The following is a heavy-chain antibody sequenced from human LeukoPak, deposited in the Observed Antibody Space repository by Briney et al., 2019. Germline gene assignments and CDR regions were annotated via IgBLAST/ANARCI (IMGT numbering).Heavy chain of an antibody. V-gene: IGHV1-2*02. Sequence: ASVKVSCKASGYTFTRYYMHWVRQAPGQGLEWMGWINPNSGGTNYAQKFQGRVTMTRDTSISTAYMELSRLRSDDTAVYYCARDPIDYGGNVDYWGQGTLVTVSS. J-gene: IGHJ4*02. CDR1: GYTFTRYY. D-gene: IGHD4-23*01. CDR2: INPNSGGT. CDR3: ARDPIDYGGNVDY.